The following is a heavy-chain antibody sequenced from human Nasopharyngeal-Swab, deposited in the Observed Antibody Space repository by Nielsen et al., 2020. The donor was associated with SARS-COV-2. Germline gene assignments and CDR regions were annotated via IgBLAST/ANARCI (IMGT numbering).Heavy chain of an antibody. J-gene: IGHJ4*02. Sequence: GSLRLSCSVSGYSINSGYYWGFIRQPPGKGLEWIGSIYHSVSSYYNPSLKSRVTISVVTSKNQCSLRLTSVTAADTAVYYCARNIGHSPAPFEYWGQGTRVTVSS. V-gene: IGHV4-38-2*01. CDR1: GYSINSGYY. CDR3: ARNIGHSPAPFEY. CDR2: IYHSVSS. D-gene: IGHD2/OR15-2a*01.